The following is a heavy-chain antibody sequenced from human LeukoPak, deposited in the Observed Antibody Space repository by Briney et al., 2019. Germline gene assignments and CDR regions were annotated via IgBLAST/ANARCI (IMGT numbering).Heavy chain of an antibody. CDR3: AREVVVTPILYYFDY. CDR2: IYYSGST. V-gene: IGHV4-39*02. CDR1: GGSISSSSYY. Sequence: PSETLSLTCSVSGGSISSSSYYWGWIRQPPGKGLEWIGNIYYSGSTYYNPSLKSRVTISVDTSKNQFSLKLSSVTAADTAVYYCAREVVVTPILYYFDYWGQGTLVTVSS. J-gene: IGHJ4*02. D-gene: IGHD2-21*02.